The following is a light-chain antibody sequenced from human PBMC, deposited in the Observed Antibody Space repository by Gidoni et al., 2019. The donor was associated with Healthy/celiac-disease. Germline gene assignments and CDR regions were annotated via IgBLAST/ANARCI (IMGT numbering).Light chain of an antibody. Sequence: DIQMTQSPSSLSASVGDRVTITCRASQSISSYLNWYQQKPGKAPKLLIYAASSLQSGVPSRFSGSGSGTDFTLTISSLQPEDFATYYCQQSYSTPRGLTFGGGIKVEIK. CDR1: QSISSY. CDR2: AAS. J-gene: IGKJ4*01. CDR3: QQSYSTPRGLT. V-gene: IGKV1-39*01.